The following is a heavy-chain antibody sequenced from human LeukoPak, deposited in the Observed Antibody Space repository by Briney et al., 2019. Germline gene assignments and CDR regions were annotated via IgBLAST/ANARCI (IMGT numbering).Heavy chain of an antibody. V-gene: IGHV4-4*09. CDR3: ARLIRGDFWSGYSHTSWFDP. Sequence: SETLSLTCTVSGGSISSYYWSWIRQPPGKGLEWIGYIYKSGSTNHNPSLKSRVTISVDTSKNQFSLKLSSVTAADTAVYYCARLIRGDFWSGYSHTSWFDPWGQGTLVTVSS. CDR1: GGSISSYY. D-gene: IGHD3-3*01. CDR2: IYKSGST. J-gene: IGHJ5*02.